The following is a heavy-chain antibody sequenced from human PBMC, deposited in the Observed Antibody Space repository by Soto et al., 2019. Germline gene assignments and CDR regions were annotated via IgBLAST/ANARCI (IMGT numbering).Heavy chain of an antibody. CDR3: ARGTSPFYGGNPLYHY. J-gene: IGHJ4*02. CDR1: GGSFSGYY. CDR2: INHSGST. D-gene: IGHD4-17*01. V-gene: IGHV4-34*01. Sequence: SETLSLTCAVYGGSFSGYYWSWIRQPPGKGLEWIGEINHSGSTNYNPSLKSRVTISVDTSKNQFSLKLSSVTAADTAVYYCARGTSPFYGGNPLYHYWGQGTLVTVAS.